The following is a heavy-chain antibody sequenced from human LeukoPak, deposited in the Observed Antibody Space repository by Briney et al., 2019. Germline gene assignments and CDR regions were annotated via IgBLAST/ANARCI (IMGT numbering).Heavy chain of an antibody. CDR3: ARETIVVVVAATLKFFDY. CDR1: GYTFTSYY. D-gene: IGHD2-15*01. CDR2: INPSGGST. Sequence: ASVKVSCKASGYTFTSYYMHWVRQAPGQGLAWMGIINPSGGSTSYAQKFQGRVTMTRDTSTSTVYMELSSLRSEDTAVYYCARETIVVVVAATLKFFDYWGQGTLVTVSS. V-gene: IGHV1-46*01. J-gene: IGHJ4*02.